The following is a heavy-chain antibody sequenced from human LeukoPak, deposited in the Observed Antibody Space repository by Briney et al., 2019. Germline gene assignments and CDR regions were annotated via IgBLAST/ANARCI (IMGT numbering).Heavy chain of an antibody. Sequence: GETLILSCSASGFTFTSYSIKWVRQAPGKGVGWVSSIRSSSTYADSVKGRFTISRDSANNSLYLQMNSLRVEDTAVYYCARDYGYEIDYWGQGTVISVSS. J-gene: IGHJ4*02. CDR1: GFTFTSYS. CDR3: ARDYGYEIDY. CDR2: IRSSSTY. V-gene: IGHV3-21*01. D-gene: IGHD5-24*01.